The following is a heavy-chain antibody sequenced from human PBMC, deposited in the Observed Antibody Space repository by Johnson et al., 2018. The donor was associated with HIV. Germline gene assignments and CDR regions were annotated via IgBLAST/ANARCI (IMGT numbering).Heavy chain of an antibody. V-gene: IGHV3-33*06. J-gene: IGHJ3*02. Sequence: QVQLVESGGGVVQPGRSLRLSCAASGFTFSNYGMHWVRQAPGKGLEWVAGTWFDGINKYYSDSVTGRFTISRDNSKNTLYLQMNSLRAEDTAVYYCAKVAVATAAGGVALDIWGPGTMVTVSS. CDR3: AKVAVATAAGGVALDI. CDR2: TWFDGINK. CDR1: GFTFSNYG. D-gene: IGHD6-13*01.